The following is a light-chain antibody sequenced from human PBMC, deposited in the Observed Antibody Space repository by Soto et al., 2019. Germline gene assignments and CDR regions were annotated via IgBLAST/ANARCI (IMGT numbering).Light chain of an antibody. J-gene: IGKJ1*01. CDR2: AAS. CDR1: QSINTY. V-gene: IGKV1-39*01. Sequence: DIQMTQAPSSLSASVGDRVIITCRAGQSINTYLNWYQQKPGKAPKLLISAASSLQSGVPARFSGSGSGTDFTLIISSVQPEDFAPFYCEQSSGSPPTFGQGTKVDIK. CDR3: EQSSGSPPT.